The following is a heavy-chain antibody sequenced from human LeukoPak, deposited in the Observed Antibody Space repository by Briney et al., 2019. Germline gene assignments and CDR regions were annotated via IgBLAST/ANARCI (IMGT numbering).Heavy chain of an antibody. V-gene: IGHV1-18*01. D-gene: IGHD4-17*01. CDR1: GYTFTSYG. CDR2: ISAYNGNT. CDR3: ATSRNTVTTFYDY. J-gene: IGHJ4*02. Sequence: ASVKVSCKASGYTFTSYGISWVRQAPGQGLEWMGWISAYNGNTNYTQKFQGRVTMTEDTSTDTAYMELSSLRSEDTAVYYCATSRNTVTTFYDYWGQGTLVTVSS.